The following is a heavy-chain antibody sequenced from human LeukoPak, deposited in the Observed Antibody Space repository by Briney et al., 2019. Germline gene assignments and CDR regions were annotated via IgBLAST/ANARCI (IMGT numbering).Heavy chain of an antibody. CDR1: GGSISSYY. CDR2: IYYSGST. CDR3: ARAGLHYPYSTSYYFDY. J-gene: IGHJ4*02. D-gene: IGHD6-6*01. V-gene: IGHV4-59*01. Sequence: SETLSLTCTVSGGSISSYYWSWIRQPPGKGLEWIGYIYYSGSTNYNPSLKSRVTISVDTSKNQFSLKLSSVTAADTAVYYCARAGLHYPYSTSYYFDYWGQGTLVTVSS.